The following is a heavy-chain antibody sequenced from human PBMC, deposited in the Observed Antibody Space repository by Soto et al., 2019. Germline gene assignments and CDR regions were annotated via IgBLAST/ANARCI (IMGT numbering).Heavy chain of an antibody. Sequence: ASVKVSCKASGGTFSSYAISWVRQAPGQGLEWMGGIIPIFGTANYAQKFQGRVTITADESTSTAYMELSSLRSEDTAVYYCARGVRYYYDSSGYRQQNYYYYYGMDVWGQGTTVTVSS. CDR2: IIPIFGTA. J-gene: IGHJ6*02. CDR1: GGTFSSYA. D-gene: IGHD3-22*01. V-gene: IGHV1-69*13. CDR3: ARGVRYYYDSSGYRQQNYYYYYGMDV.